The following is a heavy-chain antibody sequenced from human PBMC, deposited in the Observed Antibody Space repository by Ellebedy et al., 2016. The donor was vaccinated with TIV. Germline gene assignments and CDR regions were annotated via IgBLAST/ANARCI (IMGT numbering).Heavy chain of an antibody. CDR1: GGSISSWSYY. CDR3: AGGIGIEYFHH. J-gene: IGHJ1*01. D-gene: IGHD3-16*01. Sequence: MPSETLSLTCTVSGGSISSWSYYCGCIRQPPGKGLASIGSVYYSGSTYYTPSLKSRVTISVDTSNNQFSLRLTSVTAADTAVYYCAGGIGIEYFHHWGQGTLVTVSS. V-gene: IGHV4-39*01. CDR2: VYYSGST.